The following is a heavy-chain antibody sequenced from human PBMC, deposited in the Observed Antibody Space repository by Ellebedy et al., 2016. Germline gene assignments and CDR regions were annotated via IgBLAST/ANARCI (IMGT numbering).Heavy chain of an antibody. V-gene: IGHV3-30-3*01. CDR1: GFSFSDYA. CDR2: TSYVGVNT. CDR3: LVGSVPGSAWKGY. J-gene: IGHJ4*02. Sequence: GESLKISCAASGFSFSDYAMHWVRQAPGKGLEWVAVTSYVGVNTFYEDSVRGRFTISRDNAKNTLFLQMSNLRAEDTAVYYCLVGSVPGSAWKGYWGQGTLVTVSS. D-gene: IGHD3-10*01.